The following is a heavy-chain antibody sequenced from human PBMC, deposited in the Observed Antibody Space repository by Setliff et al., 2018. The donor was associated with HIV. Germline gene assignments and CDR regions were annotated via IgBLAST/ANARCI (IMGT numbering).Heavy chain of an antibody. CDR2: INHDGIT. D-gene: IGHD3-10*01. J-gene: IGHJ4*02. CDR1: GGSFSGYF. CDR3: ARGKYYFDSGTPSYFDY. Sequence: KPSETLSLTCAVYGGSFSGYFWSWIRQPPGKGLEWIGEINHDGITNYNPSLKSRVTVSVDTSKSQFSLKLSSVTAADTAVYYCARGKYYFDSGTPSYFDYWGQGSLVTVS. V-gene: IGHV4-34*01.